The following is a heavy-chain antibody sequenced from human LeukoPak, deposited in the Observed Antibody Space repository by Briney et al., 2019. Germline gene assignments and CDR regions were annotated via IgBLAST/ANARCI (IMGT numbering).Heavy chain of an antibody. Sequence: GGSLRLSCAASVFTFSSHAMSWVRQAPGKGLEWFSANSGSGGSTYYADSVKGRCTISRDNSKNTLYLQMNSLRAEDTAVYYCAKAYNYDSSGYYFPNFDYWGQGTLVTVSS. CDR3: AKAYNYDSSGYYFPNFDY. CDR2: NSGSGGST. D-gene: IGHD3-22*01. V-gene: IGHV3-23*01. J-gene: IGHJ4*02. CDR1: VFTFSSHA.